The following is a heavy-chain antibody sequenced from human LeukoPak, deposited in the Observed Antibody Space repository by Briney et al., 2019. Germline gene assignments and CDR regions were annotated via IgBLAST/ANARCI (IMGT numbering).Heavy chain of an antibody. D-gene: IGHD2-15*01. CDR1: GYSFKDYG. Sequence: GGSLRLSCAATGYSFKDYGMHWVRQAPGKGLEWVAVIWYDGSNKYYADSVKGRFTISRDNSKNTLYLQMNSLRAEDTAVYYCARGRWQLAPNYNWFDPWGQGTLVTVSS. CDR2: IWYDGSNK. V-gene: IGHV3-33*08. CDR3: ARGRWQLAPNYNWFDP. J-gene: IGHJ5*02.